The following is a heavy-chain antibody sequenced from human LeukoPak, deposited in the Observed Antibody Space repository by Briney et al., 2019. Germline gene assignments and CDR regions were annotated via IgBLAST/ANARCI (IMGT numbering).Heavy chain of an antibody. CDR2: IYYSGST. D-gene: IGHD3-22*01. V-gene: IGHV4-39*01. CDR3: ARQGYYDSSGYYPYFDY. Sequence: WVRQAPGKGLEWIGSIYYSGSTYYNPSLKSRVTISVDTSKNQFSLKLSSVTAADTAVYYCARQGYYDSSGYYPYFDYWGQGTLVTVSS. J-gene: IGHJ4*02.